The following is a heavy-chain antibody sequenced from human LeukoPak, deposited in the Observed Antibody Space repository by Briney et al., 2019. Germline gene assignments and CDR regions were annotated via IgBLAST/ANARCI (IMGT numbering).Heavy chain of an antibody. J-gene: IGHJ4*02. D-gene: IGHD3-22*01. Sequence: ASVKVSCKASGYTFTNYYIHWVRQAPGQGPEWMGWINPNSGGANYAQKLQGRVTMTRDTSISTAYMELRRLRSDDTAVYYCAAIDYYDSSGSFDYWGQGTLVTVSS. V-gene: IGHV1-2*02. CDR3: AAIDYYDSSGSFDY. CDR1: GYTFTNYY. CDR2: INPNSGGA.